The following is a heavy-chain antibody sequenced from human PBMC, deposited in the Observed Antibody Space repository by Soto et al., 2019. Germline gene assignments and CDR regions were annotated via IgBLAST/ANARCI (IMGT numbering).Heavy chain of an antibody. CDR3: AREGATYAFDI. V-gene: IGHV3-33*01. Sequence: PGGSLRLSCAASGFTFSSYGMHWVRQAPGKGLEWVAVIWYDGSNKYYADSVKGRFTISRDNSKNTLYLQMNSLRAEDTAVYYCAREGATYAFDIWGPGTMVTVSS. CDR1: GFTFSSYG. CDR2: IWYDGSNK. D-gene: IGHD1-26*01. J-gene: IGHJ3*02.